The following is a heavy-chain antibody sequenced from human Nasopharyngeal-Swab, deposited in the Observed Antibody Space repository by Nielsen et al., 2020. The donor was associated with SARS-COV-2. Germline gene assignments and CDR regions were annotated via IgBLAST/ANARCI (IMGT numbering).Heavy chain of an antibody. Sequence: SETLSLTCTVSGGPIISNDHYWAWIRQPPGKGLDWLGTIHYTGSTFYNPSLESRVTISLDTSRNQFSLKLRPVTAADTAVYYCARWTLGYCTAGNCLNWFDPWGQGALLTVSS. CDR3: ARWTLGYCTAGNCLNWFDP. D-gene: IGHD2-15*01. V-gene: IGHV4-39*07. CDR1: GGPIISNDHY. CDR2: IHYTGST. J-gene: IGHJ5*02.